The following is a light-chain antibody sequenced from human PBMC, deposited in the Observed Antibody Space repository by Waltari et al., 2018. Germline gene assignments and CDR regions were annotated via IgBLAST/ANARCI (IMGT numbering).Light chain of an antibody. CDR3: QTYDSTVSASV. Sequence: QSLLTQPPSVSGAPGQRVTISCSGGRSNIGTVYHVHWYQQFPGAAPKLLTYRNHKRPSGVPDRVVASKSGTSASLDITGLQVEDEAVYYCQTYDSTVSASVFGGGTKLTVL. CDR2: RNH. CDR1: RSNIGTVYH. V-gene: IGLV1-40*01. J-gene: IGLJ2*01.